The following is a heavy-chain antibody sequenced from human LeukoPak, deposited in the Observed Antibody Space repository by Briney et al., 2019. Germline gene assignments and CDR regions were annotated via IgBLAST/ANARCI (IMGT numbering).Heavy chain of an antibody. J-gene: IGHJ4*02. D-gene: IGHD3-3*01. V-gene: IGHV3-7*01. Sequence: GGSLRLSCAASGFTFTNYWMSWVRQAPGKGLELVANIKQDRSEKYYVDSVKGRFIISRDNAKNSLYLQMNSLRAEDTAVYYRARLREIPVFGVVTKSTSYFDYWGQGTLVTVSS. CDR2: IKQDRSEK. CDR1: GFTFTNYW. CDR3: ARLREIPVFGVVTKSTSYFDY.